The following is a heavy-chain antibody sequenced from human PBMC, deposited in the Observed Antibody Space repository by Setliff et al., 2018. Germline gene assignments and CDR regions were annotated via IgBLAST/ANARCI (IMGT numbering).Heavy chain of an antibody. V-gene: IGHV4-4*07. J-gene: IGHJ4*02. CDR1: GGSISSYY. CDR2: IYIDGST. Sequence: SETLSLTCTVSGGSISSYYWSWIRQPAGKGLEWIGHIYIDGSTNYNPSLKSRVTISVDTSKNQFSLKLSSVTAADTAVYYCARSASDWAAAGEFDYWGQGTLVTVSS. CDR3: ARSASDWAAAGEFDY. D-gene: IGHD6-13*01.